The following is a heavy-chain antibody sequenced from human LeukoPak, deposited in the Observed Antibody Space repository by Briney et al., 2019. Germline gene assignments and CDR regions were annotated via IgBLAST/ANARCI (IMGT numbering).Heavy chain of an antibody. V-gene: IGHV3-21*01. CDR2: ISSSSSYI. Sequence: GGSLRLSCAASGFTFSSYSMNWVRQAPGKGLEWVSSISSSSSYIYYADSVKGRFTISRDNAKNSLYLQMNSLRAEDTAVYYCARDRHSGSYYEYDYWGQGTLVTVS. J-gene: IGHJ4*02. CDR3: ARDRHSGSYYEYDY. D-gene: IGHD1-26*01. CDR1: GFTFSSYS.